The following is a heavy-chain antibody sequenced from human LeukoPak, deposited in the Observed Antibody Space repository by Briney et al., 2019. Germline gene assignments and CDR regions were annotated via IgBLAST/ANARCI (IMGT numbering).Heavy chain of an antibody. J-gene: IGHJ4*02. V-gene: IGHV4-34*01. Sequence: PSETLSLTCAVYGGSFSGYYWSWIRQPPGKGLEWIGEINHSGSTNYNPSLKSRVTMSMDTSKNQFFLKLTSVTAADTAVYYCARDGGQNYNDCWGQGTLVTVSS. CDR3: ARDGGQNYNDC. CDR1: GGSFSGYY. D-gene: IGHD3-16*01. CDR2: INHSGST.